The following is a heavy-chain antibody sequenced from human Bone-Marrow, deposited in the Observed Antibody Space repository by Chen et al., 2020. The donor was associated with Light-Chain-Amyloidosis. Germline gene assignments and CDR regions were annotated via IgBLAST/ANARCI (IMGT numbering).Heavy chain of an antibody. CDR1: GFTFSSYA. Sequence: EVQLLESGGGLVQPGGSLRLSCAASGFTFSSYAMSWVRQAPGKGLEWVSAISGSGGSTYYADSVKGRFTIARDNSKNTLYLQMNSLRAEDTAVYDCAKGPELELLLNWFDPWGQGTLVTVSS. D-gene: IGHD1-7*01. V-gene: IGHV3-23*01. J-gene: IGHJ5*02. CDR2: ISGSGGST. CDR3: AKGPELELLLNWFDP.